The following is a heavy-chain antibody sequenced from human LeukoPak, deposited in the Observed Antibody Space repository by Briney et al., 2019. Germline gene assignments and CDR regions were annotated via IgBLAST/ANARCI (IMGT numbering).Heavy chain of an antibody. CDR1: GLVFSRHA. Sequence: GGSLRLSCEASGLVFSRHAMTWVRQAPGKGLEWVSGITYSGGSTFYAESVKGRFTISRDNSKNTLFLQMNNLRADDTAIYYCATRIAGETYLGVFDYWGQGTLVTVSS. V-gene: IGHV3-23*01. CDR2: ITYSGGST. J-gene: IGHJ4*02. CDR3: ATRIAGETYLGVFDY. D-gene: IGHD3-3*01.